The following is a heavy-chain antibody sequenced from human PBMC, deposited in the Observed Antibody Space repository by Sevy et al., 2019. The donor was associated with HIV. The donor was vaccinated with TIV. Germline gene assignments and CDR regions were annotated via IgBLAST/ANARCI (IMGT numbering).Heavy chain of an antibody. CDR3: TRRKGLQSIFDF. J-gene: IGHJ4*02. D-gene: IGHD2-21*01. Sequence: GGSLRLSCTASGFTFGDYTMNWVRQAPGKGLEWVAFLKNKASGGTVDNASSVKGRFTITRDDSKSIVYLQMNDLKTEYTAVYYCTRRKGLQSIFDFWGQGVLVTVSS. V-gene: IGHV3-49*04. CDR2: LKNKASGGTV. CDR1: GFTFGDYT.